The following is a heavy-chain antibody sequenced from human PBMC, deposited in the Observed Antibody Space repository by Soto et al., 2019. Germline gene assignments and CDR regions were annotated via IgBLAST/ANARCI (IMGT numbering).Heavy chain of an antibody. V-gene: IGHV3-33*01. CDR2: IWFDGSKK. CDR3: AALTDYDRQY. Sequence: QVQMVDSGGGVVEPGRSLRLSCAASGFIFDTYGMHWVRQPPGKGLEWVAVIWFDGSKKYYADSVKGRFTISRANSQNTLYLHMNNLPVEYTAVYYCAALTDYDRQYWGQGRLVTVSS. D-gene: IGHD4-17*01. J-gene: IGHJ4*02. CDR1: GFIFDTYG.